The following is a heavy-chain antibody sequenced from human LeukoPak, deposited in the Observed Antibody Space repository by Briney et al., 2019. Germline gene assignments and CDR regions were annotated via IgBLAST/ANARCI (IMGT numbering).Heavy chain of an antibody. D-gene: IGHD6-13*01. CDR1: GGSISSGDSY. V-gene: IGHV4-30-4*01. CDR2: IYCSGST. J-gene: IGHJ4*02. Sequence: SETLSLTCTVSGGSISSGDSYWSWIRQPPGKGLEWIGYIYCSGSTYFNPSLKSRLTISVDTSKNLFSLKVSSVTAADAAVYYCARGRSSSWSSFDYWGQGTLVTVSS. CDR3: ARGRSSSWSSFDY.